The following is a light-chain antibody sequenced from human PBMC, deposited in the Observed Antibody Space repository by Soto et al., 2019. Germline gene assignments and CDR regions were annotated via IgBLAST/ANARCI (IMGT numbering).Light chain of an antibody. CDR3: ETWDSNPRV. CDR1: SGHSSYI. V-gene: IGLV4-60*02. Sequence: QPVLTQSSSASASLGSSVKLTCTLSSGHSSYIIAWHHQQPGKAPRYLMKLEGSGSYNKGSGVPDRFSGSSSGADRYLTIPTLQFEDEANYFCETWDSNPRVFGGGTKLTVL. J-gene: IGLJ2*01. CDR2: LEGSGSY.